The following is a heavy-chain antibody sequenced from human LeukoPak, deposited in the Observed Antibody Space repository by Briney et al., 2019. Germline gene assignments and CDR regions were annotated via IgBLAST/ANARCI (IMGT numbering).Heavy chain of an antibody. Sequence: ASVKVSCKASGYXFTSYYLHWVRQAPGQGLEWMGIINPSAGSTSYAQKFQGRVTMTRDTSTSTVYMELSSLRSEDTAVYYCARKGDIAVAGLVLDHWGQGTLVTVSS. J-gene: IGHJ4*02. CDR3: ARKGDIAVAGLVLDH. D-gene: IGHD6-19*01. CDR1: GYXFTSYY. V-gene: IGHV1-46*01. CDR2: INPSAGST.